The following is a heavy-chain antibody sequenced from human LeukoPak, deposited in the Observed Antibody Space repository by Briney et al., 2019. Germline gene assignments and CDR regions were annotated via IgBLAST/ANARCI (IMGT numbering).Heavy chain of an antibody. V-gene: IGHV3-33*08. CDR1: GFTFSNFG. CDR3: ARDRIGKYSIDY. J-gene: IGHJ4*02. CDR2: ISDNGRRT. D-gene: IGHD2-15*01. Sequence: PGGSVRLSCAASGFTFSNFGLNWVRRAPGKGLKWVAFISDNGRRTYYLESVEGLFTISRDDSKNTLYLQMNSLRVEDTAVYYCARDRIGKYSIDYWGQGTLVTVSS.